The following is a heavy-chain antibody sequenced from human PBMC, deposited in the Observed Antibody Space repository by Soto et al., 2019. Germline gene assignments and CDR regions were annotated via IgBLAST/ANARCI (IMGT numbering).Heavy chain of an antibody. D-gene: IGHD1-26*01. CDR3: AHMGSYRNWFDP. CDR2: IYWDADK. Sequence: QITLKESGPTLVKPTQTLTLTCTFSGFSLSTSGVGVGWIRQPPGKHLEWLALIYWDADKRYSPSLKSRLNITKDTSKNQVVLTMTNMDPVDTATYYCAHMGSYRNWFDPWGQGTLVTVSS. CDR1: GFSLSTSGVG. V-gene: IGHV2-5*02. J-gene: IGHJ5*02.